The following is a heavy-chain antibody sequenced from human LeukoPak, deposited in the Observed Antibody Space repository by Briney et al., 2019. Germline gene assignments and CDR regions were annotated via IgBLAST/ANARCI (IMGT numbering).Heavy chain of an antibody. CDR2: ISSSSSYI. V-gene: IGHV3-21*01. Sequence: PGGSLRLSCAASGFTFSRYSMNWVRQAPGKGLEWVSSISSSSSYIYYADSVKGRFTISRDNAKNSLYLQMNSLRAEDTAVYYCARASSSSLGYYYYMDVWGKGTTVTVSS. D-gene: IGHD6-6*01. CDR1: GFTFSRYS. J-gene: IGHJ6*03. CDR3: ARASSSSLGYYYYMDV.